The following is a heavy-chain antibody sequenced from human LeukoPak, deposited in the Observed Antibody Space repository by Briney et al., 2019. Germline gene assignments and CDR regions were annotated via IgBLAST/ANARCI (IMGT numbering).Heavy chain of an antibody. CDR2: INHSGST. Sequence: SGTLSLTCAVSVGSFSGYYWSWIREPPGPGLEWIGEINHSGSTNYHPSINSLVTISVDTSNTQFSLKVDSVTAADTAVYYCAKEDRIKYWLDSWGQGTLVTVSS. CDR1: VGSFSGYY. CDR3: AKEDRIKYWLDS. J-gene: IGHJ5*01. D-gene: IGHD5-12*01. V-gene: IGHV4-34*01.